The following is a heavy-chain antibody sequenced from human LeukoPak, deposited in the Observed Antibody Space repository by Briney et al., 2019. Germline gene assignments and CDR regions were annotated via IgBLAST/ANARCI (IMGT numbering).Heavy chain of an antibody. CDR1: GFTFGDYV. Sequence: PGGSLRLSCTASGFTFGDYVMSWFRQAPGKGREWVGFIRSKAYGGTTEYAASVKGRFTISRDDSKSIAYLQMNSLKTEDTAVYYCTRGLDRYTYGLDDAFDIWGQGTMVTVSS. CDR3: TRGLDRYTYGLDDAFDI. CDR2: IRSKAYGGTT. V-gene: IGHV3-49*03. J-gene: IGHJ3*02. D-gene: IGHD5-18*01.